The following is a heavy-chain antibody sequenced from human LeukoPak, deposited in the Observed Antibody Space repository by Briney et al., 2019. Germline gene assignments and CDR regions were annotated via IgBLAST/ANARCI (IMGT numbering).Heavy chain of an antibody. J-gene: IGHJ6*02. CDR3: ARRYYGSGVDV. D-gene: IGHD3-10*01. CDR1: GFTFSSYE. Sequence: GGSLRLSCAASGFTFSSYEMNWVRQAPGKGLEWVSYISSSGSTIYYADSVKGRFTISRDNAKNSLYLQMNSLRAEDTAVYYCARRYYGSGVDVWGQGTTVTVSS. V-gene: IGHV3-48*03. CDR2: ISSSGSTI.